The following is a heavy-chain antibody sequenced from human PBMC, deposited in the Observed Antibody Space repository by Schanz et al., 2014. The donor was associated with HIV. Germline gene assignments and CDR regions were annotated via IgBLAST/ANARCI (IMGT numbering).Heavy chain of an antibody. CDR2: IIHIYGTT. D-gene: IGHD4-17*01. J-gene: IGHJ6*02. V-gene: IGHV1-69*01. Sequence: QVQLVQSGAEVKKPGSSVKVSCKASGGTFSIYAISWVRQAPGQGLEWMGGIIHIYGTTNYAPKFQGRVTVNVDESTSTADMELSSLRSDDTAVYYCARGDLSGDYEGEVDYYHLMDVWGQGTTVSVSS. CDR3: ARGDLSGDYEGEVDYYHLMDV. CDR1: GGTFSIYA.